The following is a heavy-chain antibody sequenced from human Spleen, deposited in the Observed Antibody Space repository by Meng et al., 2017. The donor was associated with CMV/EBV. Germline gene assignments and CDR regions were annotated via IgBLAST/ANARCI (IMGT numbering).Heavy chain of an antibody. Sequence: KASGYSFTTYYLHWVRQAPGQGLEWMGIINPSGGSTNYARKFQGRLTMTRDTSTSTVYMELSSLKSEDTAVYFCARGSFDSGGYYFDFCGQGTLVTVSS. J-gene: IGHJ4*02. CDR1: GYSFTTYY. CDR3: ARGSFDSGGYYFDF. V-gene: IGHV1-46*01. D-gene: IGHD3-22*01. CDR2: INPSGGST.